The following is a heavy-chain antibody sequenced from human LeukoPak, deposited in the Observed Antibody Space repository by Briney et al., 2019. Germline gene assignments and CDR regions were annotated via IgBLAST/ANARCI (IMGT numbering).Heavy chain of an antibody. J-gene: IGHJ5*02. Sequence: PSQTLSLTCAVSGGSISSGGYSWSWIRQPPGKGLEWIGYIYHSGSTYYNPSLKSRVTISVDRSKNQFSLKLSSVTAADTAVYYCARGVRGYYYDSGVRNWFDPWGQGTLVTVSS. CDR2: IYHSGST. D-gene: IGHD3-22*01. CDR3: ARGVRGYYYDSGVRNWFDP. CDR1: GGSISSGGYS. V-gene: IGHV4-30-2*01.